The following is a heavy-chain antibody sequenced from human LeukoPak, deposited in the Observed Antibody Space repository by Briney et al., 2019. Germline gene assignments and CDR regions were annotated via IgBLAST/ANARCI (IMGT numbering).Heavy chain of an antibody. CDR2: IRYDGSNK. V-gene: IGHV3-30*02. CDR3: AKDSSEGDSVPLGWFDP. CDR1: GFTFSSYG. Sequence: GGSLRLSCAASGFTFSSYGMHWVRQAPGKGLEWVASIRYDGSNKYYADSVKGRFTISRDNSKNTLYLQMNSLRAEDTAVYYCAKDSSEGDSVPLGWFDPWGQGTLVTVSS. J-gene: IGHJ5*02. D-gene: IGHD2-15*01.